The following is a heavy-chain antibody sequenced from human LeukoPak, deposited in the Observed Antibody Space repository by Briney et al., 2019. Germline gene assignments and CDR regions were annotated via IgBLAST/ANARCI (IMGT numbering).Heavy chain of an antibody. V-gene: IGHV3-7*01. CDR3: ARDWAYNGGSYGVD. Sequence: GGSLRLSCAASGFTFSSYWMSWVRQAPGKGLEWVANIKQDGSEKYYVDSVKGRFTISRDNAKNSLYLQMNSLRAEDTAVYYCARDWAYNGGSYGVDWGQGTLVTVSS. CDR1: GFTFSSYW. CDR2: IKQDGSEK. J-gene: IGHJ4*02. D-gene: IGHD1-26*01.